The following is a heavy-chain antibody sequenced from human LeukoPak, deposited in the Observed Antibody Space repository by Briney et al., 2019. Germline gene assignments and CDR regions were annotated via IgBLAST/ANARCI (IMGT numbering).Heavy chain of an antibody. J-gene: IGHJ4*02. CDR3: STDGTPKFKY. CDR2: ISSDGRNQ. V-gene: IGHV3-30*03. CDR1: RFTFNTYG. Sequence: GGSLRLSCAASRFTFNTYGMQWVRRALGKGLEWVATISSDGRNQHYADSVQGRFTISRDNSKNTLYFQLDNLRTEDTAVYYCSTDGTPKFKYWGQGTLVTVPS. D-gene: IGHD1-26*01.